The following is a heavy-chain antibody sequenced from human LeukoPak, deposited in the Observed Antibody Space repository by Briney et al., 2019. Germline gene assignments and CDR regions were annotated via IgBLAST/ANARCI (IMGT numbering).Heavy chain of an antibody. D-gene: IGHD5-12*01. J-gene: IGHJ5*02. CDR1: GGSISSGGYY. CDR2: IYYSGST. CDR3: TRDLRQKRGYSGYDGPQGGWFDP. Sequence: SETLSLTCTVSGGSISSGGYYWSWIRQHPGKGPEWIGYIYYSGSTSYNPSLKSRVTISVDTSKNQFSLKLNSVTAADTAVYYCTRDLRQKRGYSGYDGPQGGWFDPWGQGTLVTVPS. V-gene: IGHV4-31*03.